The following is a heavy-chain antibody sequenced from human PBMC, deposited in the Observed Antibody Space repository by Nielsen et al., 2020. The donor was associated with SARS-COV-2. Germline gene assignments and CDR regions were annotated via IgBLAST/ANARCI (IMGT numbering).Heavy chain of an antibody. V-gene: IGHV1-2*06. CDR2: INPNSGGT. D-gene: IGHD6-19*01. J-gene: IGHJ5*02. Sequence: WVRQAPGQGLEWMGRINPNSGGTNYAQKFQGRVTMTRDTSITTSTAYMELSRLRSDDTAVYYCARGFTSGWHRGFDPWGQGTLVTVSS. CDR3: ARGFTSGWHRGFDP.